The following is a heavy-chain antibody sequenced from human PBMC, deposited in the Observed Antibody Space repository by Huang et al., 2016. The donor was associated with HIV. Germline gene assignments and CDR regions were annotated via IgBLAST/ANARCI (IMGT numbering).Heavy chain of an antibody. J-gene: IGHJ4*02. CDR1: GFSISSYW. Sequence: EVQLVESGGGLVQPGGSLRLSCAASGFSISSYWMHWVRQAPGKGLVGVSRINSDGSITSYADSVKGRFTSSRDNAKNTLYLQMNSLRAEDTAVYYCARDPRIQSWLNFFDYWGQGTLVSVSS. D-gene: IGHD3-22*01. CDR3: ARDPRIQSWLNFFDY. V-gene: IGHV3-74*01. CDR2: INSDGSIT.